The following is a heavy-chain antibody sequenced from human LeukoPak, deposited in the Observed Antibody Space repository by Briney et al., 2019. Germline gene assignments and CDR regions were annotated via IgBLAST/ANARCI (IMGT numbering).Heavy chain of an antibody. V-gene: IGHV4-39*01. CDR3: ARGHCFGGDCYFDY. CDR2: MYYSGST. Sequence: PSETLSLTCTVSGGSISSSSYYWGWIRQPPGKGLEWIGSMYYSGSTYYNPSLKSRVTISVDTSKNQFSLKLSSVTAADTAVHYCARGHCFGGDCYFDYWGPGTLVTVSS. CDR1: GGSISSSSYY. D-gene: IGHD2-21*02. J-gene: IGHJ4*02.